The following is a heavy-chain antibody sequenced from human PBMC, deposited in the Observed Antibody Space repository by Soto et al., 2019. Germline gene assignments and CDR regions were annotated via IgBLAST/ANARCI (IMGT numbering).Heavy chain of an antibody. V-gene: IGHV4-61*08. Sequence: SETLSLTCTVSGGSISSGDYYWSWIRQPPGKGLEWIGYIYYSGSTNYNPSLKSRVTISVDTSKNQFSLKLSSVTAADTAVYYCARVPSIAAAGTGRAPNWFDPWGQGTLVTVSS. CDR2: IYYSGST. D-gene: IGHD6-13*01. J-gene: IGHJ5*02. CDR3: ARVPSIAAAGTGRAPNWFDP. CDR1: GGSISSGDYY.